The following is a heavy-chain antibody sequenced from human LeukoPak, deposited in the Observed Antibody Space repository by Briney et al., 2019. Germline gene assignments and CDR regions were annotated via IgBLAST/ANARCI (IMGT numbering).Heavy chain of an antibody. D-gene: IGHD3-3*01. V-gene: IGHV1-24*01. Sequence: ASVKVSCKVSGYTLTELSMHWVRQAPGKGLEGMGGFDPEDGETIYAQKFQGRVTMTEDTSTDTAYMELSSLRSEDTAVYYCATGLTPSITIFGMVNYYYGMDVWGQGTTVTVSS. CDR3: ATGLTPSITIFGMVNYYYGMDV. J-gene: IGHJ6*02. CDR2: FDPEDGET. CDR1: GYTLTELS.